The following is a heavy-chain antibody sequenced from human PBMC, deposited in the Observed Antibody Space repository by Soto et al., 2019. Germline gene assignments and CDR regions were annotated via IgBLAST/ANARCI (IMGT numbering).Heavy chain of an antibody. CDR3: AREWGSGKYFVFDM. J-gene: IGHJ3*02. V-gene: IGHV1-46*01. CDR1: GYTFTTHY. D-gene: IGHD1-26*01. Sequence: QVQLVQSGAEVKKPGASVKVSCKTSGYTFTTHYMHWVRQAPGQGLEWMAIINPSVGSTTYAQKFQGRFTMTMATSTSTVYMELSSLRSEDTAVYYCAREWGSGKYFVFDMWGQGPMVTVSP. CDR2: INPSVGST.